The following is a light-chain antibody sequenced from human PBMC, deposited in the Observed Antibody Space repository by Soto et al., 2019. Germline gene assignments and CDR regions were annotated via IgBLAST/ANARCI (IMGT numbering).Light chain of an antibody. Sequence: EIVLTQSPGTLSLSPGERATLSCRASQSVSSSYLAWYQQKPGQAPRLLIYGTSSRDTGIPDRFSGSGSGTDFNLTISRMEPEDFEVYYCKQYGSSPYTFGHGTKLE. CDR3: KQYGSSPYT. CDR2: GTS. J-gene: IGKJ2*01. CDR1: QSVSSSY. V-gene: IGKV3-20*01.